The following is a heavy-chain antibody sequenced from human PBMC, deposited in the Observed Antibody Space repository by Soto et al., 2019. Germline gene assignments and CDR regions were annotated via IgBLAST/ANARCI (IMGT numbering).Heavy chain of an antibody. Sequence: ASVKVSCKASGCTFTGYYMHWVRQAPGQGLEWMGWINPNSGGTNYAQKFQGWVTMTRDTSISTAYMELSRLRSDDTAVYYCARGPPVLMVYATQYVDPWGQGTLVTVSS. CDR1: GCTFTGYY. CDR3: ARGPPVLMVYATQYVDP. CDR2: INPNSGGT. J-gene: IGHJ5*02. V-gene: IGHV1-2*04. D-gene: IGHD2-8*01.